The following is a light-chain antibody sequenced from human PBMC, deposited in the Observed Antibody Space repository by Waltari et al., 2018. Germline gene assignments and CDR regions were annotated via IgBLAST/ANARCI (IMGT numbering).Light chain of an antibody. CDR1: SGDVGYYDF. Sequence: QSALTQPPSASGSPGQAVTISCTGSSGDVGYYDFFSWYQPHPGKVPRLLIFEVTPRPSGVPDRFSGSKAETTASLTVSGLQPADEADYYCTAFAASGDLVFGGGTKLTVL. CDR2: EVT. CDR3: TAFAASGDLV. J-gene: IGLJ3*02. V-gene: IGLV2-8*01.